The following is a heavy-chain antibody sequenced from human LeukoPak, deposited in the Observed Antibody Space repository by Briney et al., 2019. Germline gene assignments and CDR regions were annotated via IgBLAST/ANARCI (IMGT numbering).Heavy chain of an antibody. V-gene: IGHV3-53*01. CDR1: EFTVNSNY. J-gene: IGHJ4*02. CDR2: IYDGGST. Sequence: QPGGSLRLSCAASEFTVNSNYMNWVRQAPGKGLEWVSVIYDGGSTYYADSVKGRFTISRDNSKNTLYLQMNSLRGEDTAVYYCVERRSGNNWNPEILWGQGTLVIVSS. D-gene: IGHD1-1*01. CDR3: VERRSGNNWNPEIL.